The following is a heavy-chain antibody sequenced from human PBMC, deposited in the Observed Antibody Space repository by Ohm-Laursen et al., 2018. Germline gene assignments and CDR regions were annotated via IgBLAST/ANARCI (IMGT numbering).Heavy chain of an antibody. V-gene: IGHV3-9*01. CDR1: GFTFDDYA. CDR3: AKDLLAAPDYYGMDV. CDR2: INWNSGDI. J-gene: IGHJ6*02. D-gene: IGHD6-13*01. Sequence: SLRLSCSASGFTFDDYAMHWVRQAPGKGLEWVATINWNSGDIGYGDSVKGRFTISRDNARSSLDLQMNSLRVEDTALYYCAKDLLAAPDYYGMDVWGQGTTVTVSS.